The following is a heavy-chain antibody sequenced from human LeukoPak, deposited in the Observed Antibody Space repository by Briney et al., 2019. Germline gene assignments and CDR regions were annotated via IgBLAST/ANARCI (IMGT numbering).Heavy chain of an antibody. CDR1: GFTVITND. J-gene: IGHJ4*02. Sequence: GGPLRLSCAASGFTVITNDMTWVRQAPGKGLEWVSVLYSGGNTKYAESVQGRFPISREKYKKTLVFEMNSLSPDDTAVYYCARGVEPLAANTLAYWGQGTLVTVSS. D-gene: IGHD1-14*01. CDR2: LYSGGNT. CDR3: ARGVEPLAANTLAY. V-gene: IGHV3-53*01.